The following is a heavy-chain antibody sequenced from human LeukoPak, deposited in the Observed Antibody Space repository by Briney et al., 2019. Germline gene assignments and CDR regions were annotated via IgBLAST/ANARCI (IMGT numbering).Heavy chain of an antibody. J-gene: IGHJ4*02. V-gene: IGHV4-59*01. Sequence: SETLSLTCTVSGGSISSYYWSWIRQPPGKGLEWIGYIYCSGSTNYNPSLKSRVTISVDTSKNQFSLKLSSVTAADTAVYYCARGLSTVTQIDYWGQGILVTVSS. CDR3: ARGLSTVTQIDY. D-gene: IGHD4-17*01. CDR1: GGSISSYY. CDR2: IYCSGST.